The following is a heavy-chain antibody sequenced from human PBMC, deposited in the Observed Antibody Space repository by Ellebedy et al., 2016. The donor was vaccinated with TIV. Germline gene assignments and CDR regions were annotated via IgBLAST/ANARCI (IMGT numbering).Heavy chain of an antibody. V-gene: IGHV1-2*02. J-gene: IGHJ4*02. CDR2: INPNSGGT. CDR3: TRDLTNIVSGDY. CDR1: GYTFTDYY. Sequence: AASVQVSCKTSGYTFTDYYIHWVRQAPGQGVEWMAWINPNSGGTNYAQKFQGRVTVTRDTSTSTAFLKLSRLRSDDTAVYYCTRDLTNIVSGDYWGQGTLVTVSS. D-gene: IGHD5/OR15-5a*01.